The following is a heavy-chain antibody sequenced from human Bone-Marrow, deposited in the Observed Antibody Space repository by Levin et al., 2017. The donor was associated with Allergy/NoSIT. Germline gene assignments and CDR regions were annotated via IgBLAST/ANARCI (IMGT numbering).Heavy chain of an antibody. CDR3: ARAETPIAVAGLWYYFDY. Sequence: PGGSLRLSCAASGFTFTSYTMDWVRQAPGKGLEWVSSISSSGDHIYYADSVKGRFTISRDNARTSLYLQMNSLRAEDTAVYYCARAETPIAVAGLWYYFDYWGQGTLVSVSS. J-gene: IGHJ4*02. D-gene: IGHD6-19*01. CDR2: ISSSGDHI. V-gene: IGHV3-21*01. CDR1: GFTFTSYT.